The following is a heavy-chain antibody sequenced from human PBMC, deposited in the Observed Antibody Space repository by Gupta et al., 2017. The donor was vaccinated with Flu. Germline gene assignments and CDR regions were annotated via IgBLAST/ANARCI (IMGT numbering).Heavy chain of an antibody. CDR1: GFSLKRSGEG. CDR2: IYWDDDE. D-gene: IGHD2-8*02. V-gene: IGHV2-5*02. J-gene: IGHJ5*02. Sequence: QITLKESGPILVKPTQTLTLTCSFSGFSLKRSGEGVSWIRQPPGKALEWIALIYWDDDERYNPSLRSRLTITKDTSKNQVVLIMTNMDPVDTGTYYCAHRLGRDYWSAGLNWFDPWGQGTLVTVSS. CDR3: AHRLGRDYWSAGLNWFDP.